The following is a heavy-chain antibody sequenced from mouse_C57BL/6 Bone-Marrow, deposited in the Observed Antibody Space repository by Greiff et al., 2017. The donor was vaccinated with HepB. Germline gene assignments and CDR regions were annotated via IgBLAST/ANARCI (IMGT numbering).Heavy chain of an antibody. V-gene: IGHV1-4*01. CDR3: ARAGDYGVGYYYAMDY. D-gene: IGHD2-4*01. Sequence: QVQLQQSGAELARPGASVKMSCKASGYTFTSYTMHWVKQRPGQGLEWIGYINPSSGYTKYNQKFKDKATLTADKSSSTAYMQLSSLTSEDSAVYDCARAGDYGVGYYYAMDYWGQGTSVTVSS. J-gene: IGHJ4*01. CDR2: INPSSGYT. CDR1: GYTFTSYT.